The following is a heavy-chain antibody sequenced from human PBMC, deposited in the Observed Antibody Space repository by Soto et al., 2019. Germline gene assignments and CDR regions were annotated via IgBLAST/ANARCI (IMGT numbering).Heavy chain of an antibody. CDR2: ISSSGSTI. CDR1: GFTFSSYE. Sequence: EVQLVESGGGLVQPGGSLRLSCAASGFTFSSYEMNWVRQAPGKGLEWVSYISSSGSTIYYADSVKGRFTISRDNAKNSLYLQMNSLRAEDTAVYYCARESTGRLDCSGGSCYALDYFDYWGQGTLVTVSS. D-gene: IGHD2-15*01. CDR3: ARESTGRLDCSGGSCYALDYFDY. J-gene: IGHJ4*02. V-gene: IGHV3-48*03.